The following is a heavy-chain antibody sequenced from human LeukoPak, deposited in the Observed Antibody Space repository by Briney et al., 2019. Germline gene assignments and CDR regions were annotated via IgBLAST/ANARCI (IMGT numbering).Heavy chain of an antibody. D-gene: IGHD5-12*01. Sequence: PSETLSLTCTVSGGSISSSSYYWGWIRQPPGKGLEWIGSIYYSGSTYYNPSLKSRVTISVDTSKNQFSLKLSSVTAADTAVYYCARDLPRRGYSGWTGTAAFDIWGQGTMVTVSS. J-gene: IGHJ3*02. CDR2: IYYSGST. CDR1: GGSISSSSYY. CDR3: ARDLPRRGYSGWTGTAAFDI. V-gene: IGHV4-39*07.